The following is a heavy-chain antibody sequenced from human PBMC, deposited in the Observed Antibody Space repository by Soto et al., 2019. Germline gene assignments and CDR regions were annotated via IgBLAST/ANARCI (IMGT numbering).Heavy chain of an antibody. Sequence: GGSLRLSCAASGFTFSSYAMSWVRQAPGKGLEWVSAISGSGGSTYYADSVKGRFTISRDNSKNTLYLQMNSLRAEDTAVYYCAKFVWNRQLARSPFDYWGQGTLVTVSS. V-gene: IGHV3-23*01. CDR3: AKFVWNRQLARSPFDY. D-gene: IGHD6-13*01. CDR2: ISGSGGST. J-gene: IGHJ4*02. CDR1: GFTFSSYA.